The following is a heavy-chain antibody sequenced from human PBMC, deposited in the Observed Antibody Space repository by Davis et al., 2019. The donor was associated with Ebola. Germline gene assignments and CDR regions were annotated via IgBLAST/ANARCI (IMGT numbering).Heavy chain of an antibody. V-gene: IGHV1-2*06. J-gene: IGHJ5*02. Sequence: SVKVSCKASGYTFTGYYMHWVRKAPGQGLGWMGRINPHSGGTNYAQQFQGRVTMTRDTSISTAYMELSRLRSDDTAVYYCARASMIVVEYNWFDPWGQGTLVTVSS. D-gene: IGHD3-22*01. CDR2: INPHSGGT. CDR1: GYTFTGYY. CDR3: ARASMIVVEYNWFDP.